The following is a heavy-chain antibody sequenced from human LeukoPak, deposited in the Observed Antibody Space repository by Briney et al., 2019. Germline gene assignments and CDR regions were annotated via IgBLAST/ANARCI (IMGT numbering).Heavy chain of an antibody. J-gene: IGHJ4*02. V-gene: IGHV4-30-2*01. CDR1: GCSMSSGGYS. CDR3: AIVRIGGGYCSSTSCYFDY. CDR2: IYHSGST. Sequence: PSETLSLTCAVSGCSMSSGGYSWSWIRQPPGKGLEWIGYIYHSGSTYYNPSLKSRVTISVDRSKNQFSLKLSSVTAADTAVYYCAIVRIGGGYCSSTSCYFDYWGQETLVTVSS. D-gene: IGHD2-2*01.